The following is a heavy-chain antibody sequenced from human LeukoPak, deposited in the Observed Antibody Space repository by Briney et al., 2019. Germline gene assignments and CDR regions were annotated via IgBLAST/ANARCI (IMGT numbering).Heavy chain of an antibody. V-gene: IGHV4-38-2*01. Sequence: PSETLSLTCAVSGYSITGGYYWGWIRQPPGKGLEWIGSIYHSGSTYYNPSLRSRVTISVDTSKNQFSLKLSSVTAADTAVYYCARPDGSYLMYYFDYWGQGTLVTVSS. CDR2: IYHSGST. CDR3: ARPDGSYLMYYFDY. CDR1: GYSITGGYY. J-gene: IGHJ4*02. D-gene: IGHD1-26*01.